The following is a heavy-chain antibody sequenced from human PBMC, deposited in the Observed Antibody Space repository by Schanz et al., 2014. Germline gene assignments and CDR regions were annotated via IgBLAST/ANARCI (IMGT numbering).Heavy chain of an antibody. V-gene: IGHV3-7*01. J-gene: IGHJ3*01. CDR2: IKQDESER. D-gene: IGHD2-8*02. CDR1: GFTFS. CDR3: ARDSRYCTGVDCKGDAFDL. Sequence: VLLVESGGGLVQPGGSLRLSCAASGFTFSMSWFRQAPGKGLEWVANIKQDESERSYVDSVKGRFTISRDNAKNSLYLQLNSLTAEDTAVYHCARDSRYCTGVDCKGDAFDLWGQGTLVTVSS.